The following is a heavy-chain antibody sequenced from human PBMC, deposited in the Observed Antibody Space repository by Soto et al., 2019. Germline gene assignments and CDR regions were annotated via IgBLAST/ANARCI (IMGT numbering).Heavy chain of an antibody. D-gene: IGHD4-4*01. CDR2: INGDGGST. CDR3: AKVVQMATVRGYFDY. Sequence: GGSLRLSCAASGFIFRGYGMSWVRQAPGKWLEWVAAINGDGGSTYYADSVKGRFTISRDNSKNTLDLQMNSLRDEDTAVYYCAKVVQMATVRGYFDYWGHGTLVTVAS. J-gene: IGHJ4*01. CDR1: GFIFRGYG. V-gene: IGHV3-23*01.